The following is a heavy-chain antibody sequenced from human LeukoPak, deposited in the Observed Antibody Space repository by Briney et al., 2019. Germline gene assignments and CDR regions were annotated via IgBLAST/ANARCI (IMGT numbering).Heavy chain of an antibody. CDR1: GLIFNTYW. CDR3: ARDKFGGTDY. Sequence: GGSLRLSCGASGLIFNTYWMSWVRQAPGKGLEWVANIKPDGSEKYYVDAVKGRLTISRDNAKNSVYLQMKSLRAEDTAVYYCARDKFGGTDYWGQGTLVTVSS. V-gene: IGHV3-7*01. D-gene: IGHD3-16*01. CDR2: IKPDGSEK. J-gene: IGHJ4*02.